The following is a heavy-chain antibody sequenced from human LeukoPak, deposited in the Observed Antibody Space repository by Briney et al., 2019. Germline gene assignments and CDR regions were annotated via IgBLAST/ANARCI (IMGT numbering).Heavy chain of an antibody. CDR1: GFTFSRYT. V-gene: IGHV3-23*01. J-gene: IGHJ3*01. CDR2: ISGGDTR. Sequence: AGSLRLSCVASGFTFSRYTINWIRQAPGRGLEWVPAISGGDTRYYADSVWGRFTVTRDNAKNIVYLQMGSLRPEDTAIYFCAKNRETDNVWTFDLWGRGTMVTVSS. CDR3: AKNRETDNVWTFDL. D-gene: IGHD3-16*01.